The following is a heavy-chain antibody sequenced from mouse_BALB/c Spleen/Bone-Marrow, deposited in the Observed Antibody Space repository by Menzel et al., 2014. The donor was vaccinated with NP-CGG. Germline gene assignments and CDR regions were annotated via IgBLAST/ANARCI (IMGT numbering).Heavy chain of an antibody. CDR3: ARIYYYGRDY. Sequence: QVHVKQSGAELAKPGASVKMSCKASGYTFTNYWMHWVKQRPGQGLEWIGYINPSTGYTEYNQKFKDKATLTADKSSSTAYMQLSSLTSEDSAVYYCARIYYYGRDYWGQGTTHTVSS. J-gene: IGHJ2*01. D-gene: IGHD1-1*01. CDR1: GYTFTNYW. CDR2: INPSTGYT. V-gene: IGHV1-7*01.